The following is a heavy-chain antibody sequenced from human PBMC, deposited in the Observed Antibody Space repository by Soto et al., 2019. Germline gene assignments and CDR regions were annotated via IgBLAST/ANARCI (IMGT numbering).Heavy chain of an antibody. CDR2: IYYTGRT. Sequence: PSETLSLTCTVSGGSISGSSYYWGWIRQPPGKGLEWIGAIYYTGRTYYKPSLKSRVTISVDTSKNQFSLKLDSVSAADTAVYYCARHLHPTTGYCPSTSCYHFDYWGQGTLVTVSS. J-gene: IGHJ4*02. V-gene: IGHV4-39*01. CDR1: GGSISGSSYY. CDR3: ARHLHPTTGYCPSTSCYHFDY. D-gene: IGHD2-2*01.